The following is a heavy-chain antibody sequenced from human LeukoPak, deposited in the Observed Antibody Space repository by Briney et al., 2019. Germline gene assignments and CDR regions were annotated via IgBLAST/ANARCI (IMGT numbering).Heavy chain of an antibody. D-gene: IGHD3-10*01. CDR2: IYTSGST. J-gene: IGHJ4*02. V-gene: IGHV4-4*07. CDR1: GGSISSYY. Sequence: PSETLSLTCTVSGGSISSYYWSWIRQPAGKGLEWIGRIYTSGSTNYNPSLKSRVTMSVDTSKNQFSLKLSSVTAADTAVYYCARDLWWFGELLYFDYWGQGTLVTVSS. CDR3: ARDLWWFGELLYFDY.